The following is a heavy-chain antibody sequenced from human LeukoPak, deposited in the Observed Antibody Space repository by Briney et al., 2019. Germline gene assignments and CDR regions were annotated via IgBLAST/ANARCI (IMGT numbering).Heavy chain of an antibody. CDR2: INPNSGGT. V-gene: IGHV1-2*02. J-gene: IGHJ4*02. D-gene: IGHD3-22*01. Sequence: ASVKVSCKASGYTFTGYYMHWVRQAPGQGLEWMGWINPNSGGTNYAQKFQGRVTMTRDTTISTAYMERSRLRSNDTAVYYCARGPNYYDSSGFHYRDWGQGTLVTVSS. CDR1: GYTFTGYY. CDR3: ARGPNYYDSSGFHYRD.